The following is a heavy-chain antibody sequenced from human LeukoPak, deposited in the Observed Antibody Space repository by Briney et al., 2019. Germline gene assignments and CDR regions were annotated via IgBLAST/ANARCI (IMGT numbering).Heavy chain of an antibody. CDR2: ISGSGHKT. D-gene: IGHD3-22*01. Sequence: GGSLRLSCSASGFTFSRFAMSWVRQLPGKGLEWVSSISGSGHKTYYGDSVKGRFSVSRDNSKNILYLQMGSLRADDSALYYCAKDANYYDSSGYLIPFDYWGQGTLVTVSS. CDR1: GFTFSRFA. CDR3: AKDANYYDSSGYLIPFDY. J-gene: IGHJ4*02. V-gene: IGHV3-23*01.